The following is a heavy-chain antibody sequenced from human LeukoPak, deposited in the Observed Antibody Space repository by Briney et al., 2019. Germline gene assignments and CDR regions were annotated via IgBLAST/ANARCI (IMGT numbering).Heavy chain of an antibody. CDR3: AREIWFGELFPYYFDC. J-gene: IGHJ4*02. CDR1: GFTFSSYW. CDR2: IKQDGSEK. D-gene: IGHD3-10*01. V-gene: IGHV3-7*03. Sequence: HPGGSLRLSCAASGFTFSSYWMSWVRQAPGKGLEWVANIKQDGSEKYYVDSVKGRFTISRDNAKNSLYLQMNSLRAEDTAVYYCAREIWFGELFPYYFDCWGQGTLVTVSS.